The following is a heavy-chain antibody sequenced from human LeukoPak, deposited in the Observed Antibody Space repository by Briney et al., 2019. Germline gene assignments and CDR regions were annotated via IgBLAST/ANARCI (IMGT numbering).Heavy chain of an antibody. CDR3: ARDGWFGDYNWFDP. CDR1: GFTFSSYS. J-gene: IGHJ5*02. D-gene: IGHD3-10*01. CDR2: ISSASNTI. V-gene: IGHV3-48*01. Sequence: GGSLRLSCAASGFTFSSYSMNWDRQAPGKGLEWVSYISSASNTIYYADSVKGRFTISRDNAKNSLNLQMNSLRVDDTAMYYCARDGWFGDYNWFDPWGQGTLVTVSS.